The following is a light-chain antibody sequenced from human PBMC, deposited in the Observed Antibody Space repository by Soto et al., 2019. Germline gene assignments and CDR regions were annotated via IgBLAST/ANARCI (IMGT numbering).Light chain of an antibody. CDR2: GNS. Sequence: HSVLTQPHSVSGAPGQRVTISCTGSSSNIGAGYDVHWYQQLPGTAPKLLIYGNSNRPSGVPDRFSGSKSGTSASLAITGLQAEDEADYYCQSYDSSLSGSGVFGGGTKLTVL. CDR3: QSYDSSLSGSGV. CDR1: SSNIGAGYD. V-gene: IGLV1-40*01. J-gene: IGLJ2*01.